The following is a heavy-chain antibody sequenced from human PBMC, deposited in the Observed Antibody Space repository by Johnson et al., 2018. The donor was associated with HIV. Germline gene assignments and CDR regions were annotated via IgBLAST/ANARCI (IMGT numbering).Heavy chain of an antibody. D-gene: IGHD2-2*01. V-gene: IGHV3-7*01. CDR3: AREDCSSTRCSDWDSAFDI. CDR2: INVDGLAK. J-gene: IGHJ3*02. Sequence: EVQLVESGGGLVQPGGSLRLSCTASGFTFSDFRMSWVRQAPGRGLAWVANINVDGLAKYYVDSVEGRFTISRNNAKNSLFLQMNSMNAGDTAVYYGAREDCSSTRCSDWDSAFDIWGQGTMVTVSS. CDR1: GFTFSDFR.